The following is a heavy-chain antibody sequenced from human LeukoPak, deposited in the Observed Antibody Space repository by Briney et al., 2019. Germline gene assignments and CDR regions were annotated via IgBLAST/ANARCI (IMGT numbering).Heavy chain of an antibody. CDR3: ARERYSRADFDY. V-gene: IGHV3-21*01. CDR2: ISSSSSYI. J-gene: IGHJ4*02. D-gene: IGHD1-1*01. Sequence: GGSLRLSCAASGFTFSSYSMNWVRQAPGKGLEWVSSISSSSSYIYYADSVKGRFTISRDNAKNSLYLQMNSLRGEDTAVYYCARERYSRADFDYWGQGTLVTV. CDR1: GFTFSSYS.